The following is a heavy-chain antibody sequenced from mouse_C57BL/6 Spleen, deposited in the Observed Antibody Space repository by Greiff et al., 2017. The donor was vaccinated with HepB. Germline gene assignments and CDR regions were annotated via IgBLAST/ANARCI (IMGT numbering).Heavy chain of an antibody. V-gene: IGHV1-64*01. CDR3: ASQIYYYGSSPFAY. Sequence: QVQLQQPGAELVKPGASVKLSCKASGYTFTSYWMHWVKQRPGQGLEWMGMIQPNSGSTNYNEKFKSKATLTVDKSSSTAYMQLSSLTSEDSAVYYCASQIYYYGSSPFAYWGQGTLVTVSA. D-gene: IGHD1-1*01. CDR1: GYTFTSYW. CDR2: IQPNSGST. J-gene: IGHJ3*01.